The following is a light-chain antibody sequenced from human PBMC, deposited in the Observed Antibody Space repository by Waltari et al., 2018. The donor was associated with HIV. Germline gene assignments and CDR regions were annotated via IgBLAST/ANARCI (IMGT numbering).Light chain of an antibody. CDR3: QSYDSSLSASEV. Sequence: QSVLTQPPSVSGAPGPRVTISCTGSSSNIGAGYQVHWYQQLPGTAPKPLIYGNSNRPSGVPDRFSGSKSGTSASLAITGLRAEDEADYYCQSYDSSLSASEVFGGGTKVIVL. J-gene: IGLJ2*01. V-gene: IGLV1-40*01. CDR1: SSNIGAGYQ. CDR2: GNS.